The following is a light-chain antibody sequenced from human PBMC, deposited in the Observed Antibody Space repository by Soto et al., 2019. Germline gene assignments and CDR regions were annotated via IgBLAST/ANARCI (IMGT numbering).Light chain of an antibody. Sequence: QSVLTQPPSESGAPGQRVTISCTGTSSNIGAGYDVHWYQQFPGTAPKLLISGKTSRPSGVPDRFSGSKSGTSASLTITGLQAEDEADYYCQSYDSGLSGSWVFGGGTKVTVL. CDR2: GKT. CDR1: SSNIGAGYD. CDR3: QSYDSGLSGSWV. J-gene: IGLJ3*02. V-gene: IGLV1-40*01.